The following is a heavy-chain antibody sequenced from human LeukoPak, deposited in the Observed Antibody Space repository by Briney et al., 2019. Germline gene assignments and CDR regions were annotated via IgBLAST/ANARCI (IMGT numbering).Heavy chain of an antibody. D-gene: IGHD6-6*01. J-gene: IGHJ4*02. V-gene: IGHV1-2*02. Sequence: GASVKVSCKASGYTFTGYYIHWVRQAPGQGLEWMGWINPNSGGTNYAQKFQGRVTMTRDTSISTAYMELSRLRSDDTAVYYCARVSRGGAARLNFDYWGQGTLVTVSS. CDR3: ARVSRGGAARLNFDY. CDR1: GYTFTGYY. CDR2: INPNSGGT.